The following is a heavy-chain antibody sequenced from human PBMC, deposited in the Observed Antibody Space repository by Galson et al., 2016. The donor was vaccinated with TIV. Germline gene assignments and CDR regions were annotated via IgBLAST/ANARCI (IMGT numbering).Heavy chain of an antibody. CDR1: GYTFTSYD. CDR3: ARSGDYGDY. V-gene: IGHV1-8*02. D-gene: IGHD4-17*01. Sequence: QSGAEVKKPGSSVKASCKASGYTFTSYDINWVRQATGQGLEWMGWMNPNSGNTGYAQKFRGRVTMTRNTSVRTAYMELSSLRSEDTAVYYRARSGDYGDYWGQGTLVTVSS. CDR2: MNPNSGNT. J-gene: IGHJ4*02.